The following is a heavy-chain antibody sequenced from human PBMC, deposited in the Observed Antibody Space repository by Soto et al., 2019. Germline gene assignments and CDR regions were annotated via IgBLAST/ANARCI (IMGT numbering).Heavy chain of an antibody. V-gene: IGHV4-34*01. D-gene: IGHD3-22*01. J-gene: IGHJ5*02. CDR2: IHHSGSI. Sequence: SETLSLTCTVYGGSFSLHYWSWIRQPPGRGLEWIGEIHHSGSIKYNPSLKSRVTISENTSTNQFSLNLSSVTAADTAVYYCAAGTNFYDRIGSNWFDPWGRGTLVTVSS. CDR3: AAGTNFYDRIGSNWFDP. CDR1: GGSFSLHY.